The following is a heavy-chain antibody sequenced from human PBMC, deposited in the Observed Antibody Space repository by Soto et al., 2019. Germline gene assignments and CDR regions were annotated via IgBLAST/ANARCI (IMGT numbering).Heavy chain of an antibody. CDR1: GFLLSTRGLG. J-gene: IGHJ4*02. V-gene: IGHV2-5*01. Sequence: SGPTLVNPTQTLTLPSSFSGFLLSTRGLGVGWIRQPPGKALEWLALIYWNDDKRYSPSLANRLTITQDALKNQVVLTMTDMDPADTATYYCAHREAGASCGPYDYWGQGTLDTVSS. CDR2: IYWNDDK. D-gene: IGHD6-19*01. CDR3: AHREAGASCGPYDY.